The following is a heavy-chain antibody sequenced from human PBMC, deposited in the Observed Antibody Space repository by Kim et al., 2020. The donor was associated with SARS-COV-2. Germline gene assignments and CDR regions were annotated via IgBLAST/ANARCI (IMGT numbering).Heavy chain of an antibody. CDR3: TMDLTGTDDY. CDR2: INPEATTI. V-gene: IGHV3-74*01. Sequence: GGSLRLSCAASGFTFSRYWMHWVRQAPGKGLVWVSRINPEATTITYADSVRGRFTISRDNAKNTLYLQMNSLRVEDSAVYHCTMDLTGTDDYWGQGALVTVSS. J-gene: IGHJ4*02. D-gene: IGHD1-1*01. CDR1: GFTFSRYW.